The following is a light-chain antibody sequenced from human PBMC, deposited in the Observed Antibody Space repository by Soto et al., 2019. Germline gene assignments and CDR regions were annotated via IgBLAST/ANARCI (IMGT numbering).Light chain of an antibody. CDR3: SSYTASGTPV. Sequence: QSALTQPASVSGSPGQSITISCTGTSSDVGGYNYLSWYQQHPGKPPKVMIYEVSNRPSGVSNRFSGSKSGNTASLTISGLQAEDEAEYFCSSYTASGTPVFGGGTKVTVL. V-gene: IGLV2-14*01. J-gene: IGLJ3*02. CDR2: EVS. CDR1: SSDVGGYNY.